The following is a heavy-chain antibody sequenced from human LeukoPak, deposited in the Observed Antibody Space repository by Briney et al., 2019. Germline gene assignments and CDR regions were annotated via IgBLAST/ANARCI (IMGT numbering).Heavy chain of an antibody. CDR3: TRDYFRTWDY. Sequence: GDSLRLSCAASGLTFRSSWMSWVRHPPGKGLKWLANIKDDGTEKYYLDPEKGRFNISRDNAKNSLFLQMNSLRPEDTAVYYCTRDYFRTWDYWGQGTLVTVSS. CDR2: IKDDGTEK. D-gene: IGHD1/OR15-1a*01. CDR1: GLTFRSSW. V-gene: IGHV3-7*01. J-gene: IGHJ4*02.